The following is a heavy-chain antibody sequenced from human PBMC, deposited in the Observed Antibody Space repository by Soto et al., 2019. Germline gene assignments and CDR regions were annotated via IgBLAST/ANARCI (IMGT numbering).Heavy chain of an antibody. J-gene: IGHJ4*02. CDR2: IIPILGIA. Sequence: ASVKVSCKASGGTFSSYTISCVRQAPGQGLEWMGRIIPILGIANYAQKFQGRVTITADKSTSTAYMELSSLRSEDTAVYYCARDPPLYCGGDCSPYYFDYWGQGTLVTVSS. CDR1: GGTFSSYT. D-gene: IGHD2-21*02. V-gene: IGHV1-69*04. CDR3: ARDPPLYCGGDCSPYYFDY.